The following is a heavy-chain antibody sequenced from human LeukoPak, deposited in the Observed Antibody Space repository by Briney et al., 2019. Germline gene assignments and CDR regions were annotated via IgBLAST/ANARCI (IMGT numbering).Heavy chain of an antibody. Sequence: KASQTLSLTCAISGDSVSSNSAAWNWIRQSPSRGLEWLGRTYYRSKWYNDYAVSVKSGITINPDTPKNQFSLQLNSVTPEDTAVYYCARDRGLLWFGAEQIDAFDIWGQGTMVTVSS. D-gene: IGHD3-10*01. J-gene: IGHJ3*02. CDR1: GDSVSSNSAA. CDR3: ARDRGLLWFGAEQIDAFDI. CDR2: TYYRSKWYN. V-gene: IGHV6-1*01.